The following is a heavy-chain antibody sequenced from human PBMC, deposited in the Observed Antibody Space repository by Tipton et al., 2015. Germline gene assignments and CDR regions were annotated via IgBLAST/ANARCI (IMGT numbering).Heavy chain of an antibody. Sequence: SLRLSCAGSGFTFSGSAIHWVRQASGKGLEWVGRIRSKANSYATSYAAPGKGRFTVSRDDSQNTAYLQMNSLKTEDTAVYYCAGGVGNSWFDPWGQGTLVTVSS. D-gene: IGHD7-27*01. CDR2: IRSKANSYAT. CDR1: GFTFSGSA. J-gene: IGHJ5*02. CDR3: AGGVGNSWFDP. V-gene: IGHV3-73*01.